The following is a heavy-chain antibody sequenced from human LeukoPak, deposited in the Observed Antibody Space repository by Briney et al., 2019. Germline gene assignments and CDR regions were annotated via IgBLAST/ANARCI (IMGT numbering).Heavy chain of an antibody. J-gene: IGHJ4*02. CDR2: ISYDGSNT. CDR1: GFTFSSYV. V-gene: IGHV3-30*04. Sequence: SGGSLRLSCSASGFTFSSYVMHWVRQAPGKGLEWVAVISYDGSNTYYEDSVKGRFNISRDNSKNSLYLQMNSLRAEDTAVYYCARDSLYGDCIDSWGQGTLVTVPS. CDR3: ARDSLYGDCIDS. D-gene: IGHD4-17*01.